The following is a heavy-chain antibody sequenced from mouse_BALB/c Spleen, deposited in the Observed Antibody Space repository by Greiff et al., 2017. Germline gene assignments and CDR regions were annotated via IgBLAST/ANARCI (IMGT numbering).Heavy chain of an antibody. CDR2: IWAGGST. J-gene: IGHJ4*01. V-gene: IGHV2-9*02. D-gene: IGHD1-1*01. Sequence: VQLQQSGPGLVAPSQSLSITCTVSGFSLTSYGVHWVRQPPGKGLEWLGVIWAGGSTNYNSALMSRLSISKDNSKSQVFLKMNSLQTDDTAMYYCAREFTTVYYYAMDYWGQGTSVTVSS. CDR3: AREFTTVYYYAMDY. CDR1: GFSLTSYG.